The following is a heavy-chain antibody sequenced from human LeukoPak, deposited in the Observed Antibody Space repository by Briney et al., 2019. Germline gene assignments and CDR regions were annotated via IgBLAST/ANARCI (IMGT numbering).Heavy chain of an antibody. CDR2: TVGGGSPNT. CDR3: TKAPIVSCSGAFCYPFDS. Sequence: GGSLRLSCAASGFYFANYAMSWVRQAPGKGLEWVSATVGGGSPNTYHADSVKGRFTISRDNSKDTLFLQMNSLRAEDTAIYYCTKAPIVSCSGAFCYPFDSWGQGTLVTVSS. V-gene: IGHV3-23*01. J-gene: IGHJ4*02. CDR1: GFYFANYA. D-gene: IGHD2-15*01.